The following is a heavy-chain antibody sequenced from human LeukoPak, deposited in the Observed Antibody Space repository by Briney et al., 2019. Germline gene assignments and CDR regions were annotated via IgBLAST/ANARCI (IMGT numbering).Heavy chain of an antibody. CDR1: GFTFSSYW. J-gene: IGHJ4*02. CDR3: ARGRPHGNDY. V-gene: IGHV3-74*01. D-gene: IGHD4-23*01. Sequence: GGSLRLSCAASGFTFSSYWMNWVRQAPGKGLVWVSRIASDGSSTTYADSVKGRFSISRDNAKNTLYLQMNSLRVEDTAVYYCARGRPHGNDYWGQGILVTVSS. CDR2: IASDGSST.